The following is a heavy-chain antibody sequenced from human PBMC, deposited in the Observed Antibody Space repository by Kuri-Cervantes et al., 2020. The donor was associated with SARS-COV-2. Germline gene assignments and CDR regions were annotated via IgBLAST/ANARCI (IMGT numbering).Heavy chain of an antibody. D-gene: IGHD3-10*01. V-gene: IGHV3-30-3*01. J-gene: IGHJ4*02. CDR3: ARDLRPGKSLDY. CDR1: GFTFSSYA. CDR2: ISYDGSNK. Sequence: GESLKISCAASGFTFSSYAMHWVRQAPGKGLEWVAVISYDGSNKYYADSVKGRFTISRDNSKNTLYLQMNSLRAEDTAVYYCARDLRPGKSLDYWGQGTLVTVSS.